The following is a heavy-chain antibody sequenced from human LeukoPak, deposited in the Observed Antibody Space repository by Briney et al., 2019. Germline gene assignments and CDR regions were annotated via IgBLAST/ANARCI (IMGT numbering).Heavy chain of an antibody. CDR3: ARMDYDFWSGSTNWFDP. V-gene: IGHV4-59*01. CDR2: IYYSGST. D-gene: IGHD3-3*01. Sequence: SETLSLTCTVSGGSISSYYWSWIRQPPGKGLERIGYIYYSGSTNYNPSLKSRVTISVDTSKNQFSLKLSTVTAADTAVYYCARMDYDFWSGSTNWFDPWGQGTLVTVSS. CDR1: GGSISSYY. J-gene: IGHJ5*02.